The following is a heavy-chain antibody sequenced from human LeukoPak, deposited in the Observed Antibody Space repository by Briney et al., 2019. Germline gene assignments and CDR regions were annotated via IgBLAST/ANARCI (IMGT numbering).Heavy chain of an antibody. CDR3: AKDLGIVGEYYFDY. CDR2: ISGSGGST. CDR1: GFTFSSYA. Sequence: TGRSLRLSCAASGFTFSSYAMHRVRQAPGKGLEWVSAISGSGGSTYYADSVKGRFTISRDNSKNTLYLQMNSLRAEDTAVYYCAKDLGIVGEYYFDYWGQGTLVTVSS. D-gene: IGHD3-10*01. V-gene: IGHV3-23*01. J-gene: IGHJ4*02.